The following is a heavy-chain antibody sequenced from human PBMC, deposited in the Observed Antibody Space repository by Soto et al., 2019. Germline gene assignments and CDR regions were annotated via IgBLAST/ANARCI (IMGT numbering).Heavy chain of an antibody. CDR2: IIPIFGTA. D-gene: IGHD3-3*01. V-gene: IGHV1-69*06. Sequence: QVQLVQSGAEVQKPGSSVKVSCKASGGTFSSYAISWVRQAPGQGLEWRGGIIPIFGTANYAQKFQCRVKITSDKSTSTAYRELSSLRSEDKAVYYCARLKGGTRRVVRFLEWLTRLDYWGQGTLVTVSS. J-gene: IGHJ4*02. CDR3: ARLKGGTRRVVRFLEWLTRLDY. CDR1: GGTFSSYA.